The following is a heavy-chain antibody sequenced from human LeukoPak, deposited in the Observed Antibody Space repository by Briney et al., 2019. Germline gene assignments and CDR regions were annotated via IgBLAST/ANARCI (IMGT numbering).Heavy chain of an antibody. Sequence: GGSLRLSCAASGFTFSSYGMHWVRQAPGKGLEWVAFIRYDGSNKYYADSVKGRFTISRDYSKNTVHLQLNNLRAEGTAMYYCAKGPQLYSGYHPDYWGQGTLVTVSS. J-gene: IGHJ4*02. D-gene: IGHD5-12*01. CDR1: GFTFSSYG. CDR3: AKGPQLYSGYHPDY. V-gene: IGHV3-30*02. CDR2: IRYDGSNK.